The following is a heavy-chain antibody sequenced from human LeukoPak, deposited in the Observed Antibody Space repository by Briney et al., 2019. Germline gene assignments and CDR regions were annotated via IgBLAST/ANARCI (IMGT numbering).Heavy chain of an antibody. CDR2: ISYDGSNK. Sequence: GSLRLSCAASGFIFSSYAMNWVRQAPGKGLEWVALISYDGSNKYYVDSVKGRFTISRDNSQNTLYLQMNSLRAEDTAVYYCATHYYDSSGYYSPDSWGQGTLVTVSS. D-gene: IGHD3-22*01. CDR3: ATHYYDSSGYYSPDS. J-gene: IGHJ4*02. V-gene: IGHV3-30*04. CDR1: GFIFSSYA.